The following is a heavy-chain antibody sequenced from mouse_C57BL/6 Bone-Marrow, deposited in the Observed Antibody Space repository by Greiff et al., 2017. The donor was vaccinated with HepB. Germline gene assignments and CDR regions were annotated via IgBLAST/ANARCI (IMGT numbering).Heavy chain of an antibody. CDR1: GYTFTSYW. V-gene: IGHV1-61*01. J-gene: IGHJ4*01. D-gene: IGHD1-1*01. CDR2: IYPSDSET. CDR3: ARENYYYGSSYDYYAMDY. Sequence: VQLQQPGAELVRPGSSVKLSCKASGYTFTSYWMDWVKQRPGQGLEWIGNIYPSDSETHYNQKFKDKATLTVDKSSSTAYMQLSSLTSEDSAVYYCARENYYYGSSYDYYAMDYWGQGTSVTVSS.